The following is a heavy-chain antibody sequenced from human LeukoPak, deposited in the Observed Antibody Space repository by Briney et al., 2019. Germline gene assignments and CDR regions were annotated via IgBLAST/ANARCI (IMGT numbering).Heavy chain of an antibody. CDR3: ARSMVEYYYYYYMDV. CDR2: IYYSGST. V-gene: IGHV4-59*01. D-gene: IGHD3-10*01. J-gene: IGHJ6*03. Sequence: SETLSLTCTVSGGSISSYYWSWIRQPPGKGLEWIGYIYYSGSTNYNPSLKSRVTISVDTSKNQFSLKLSSVTAADTAVYYCARSMVEYYYYYYMDVWGKGTTVTVSS. CDR1: GGSISSYY.